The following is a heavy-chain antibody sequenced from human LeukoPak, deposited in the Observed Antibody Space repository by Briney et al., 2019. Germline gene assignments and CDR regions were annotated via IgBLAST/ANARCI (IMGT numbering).Heavy chain of an antibody. Sequence: GGSLRLSCAASGFTVSSNYMSWVRQAPGKGLEWVSVIYSGGSTHYADSVKGRFTISRDDSKNTLYLQMNSLRGDDTAVYYCAKDGTSYYYIYYWGQGTLVTVSS. V-gene: IGHV3-53*05. D-gene: IGHD2/OR15-2a*01. CDR2: IYSGGST. CDR1: GFTVSSNY. CDR3: AKDGTSYYYIYY. J-gene: IGHJ4*02.